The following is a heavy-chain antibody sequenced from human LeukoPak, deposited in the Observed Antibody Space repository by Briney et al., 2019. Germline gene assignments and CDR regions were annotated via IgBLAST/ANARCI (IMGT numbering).Heavy chain of an antibody. CDR2: INHSGST. D-gene: IGHD6-19*01. J-gene: IGHJ1*01. V-gene: IGHV4-34*01. CDR1: GGSFSGYY. CDR3: ARQRSRYSSGWQYFQH. Sequence: SETLSLTCAVYGGSFSGYYWSWIRQPPGKGLEWIGEINHSGSTNYNPSLKSRVTISVDTSKNQSSLKLSSVTAADTAVYYCARQRSRYSSGWQYFQHWGQGTLVTVSS.